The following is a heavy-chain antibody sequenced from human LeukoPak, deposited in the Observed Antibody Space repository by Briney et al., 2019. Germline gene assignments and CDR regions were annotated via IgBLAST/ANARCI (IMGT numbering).Heavy chain of an antibody. CDR3: ARDLIAAAGIDRGLIDY. CDR2: INHSGTT. D-gene: IGHD6-13*01. V-gene: IGHV4-34*01. Sequence: SETLSLTCAVYGESFSGYYWSWIRQPPGKGLEWIGEINHSGTTNYNPSLKSRVTISVDTSKNQFSLKLSSVTAADTAVYYCARDLIAAAGIDRGLIDYWGQGTLVTVSS. J-gene: IGHJ4*02. CDR1: GESFSGYY.